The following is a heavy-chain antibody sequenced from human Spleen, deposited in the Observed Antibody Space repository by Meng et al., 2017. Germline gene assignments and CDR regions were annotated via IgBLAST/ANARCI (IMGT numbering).Heavy chain of an antibody. D-gene: IGHD6-19*01. CDR2: IYPGDSDT. V-gene: IGHV5-51*01. J-gene: IGHJ3*02. Sequence: KVSCKGSGYRFSAYWIGWVRQMPGKGLEWMGIIYPGDSDTRYSPSFQGQVTISADKSISTAYLQWSSLKASDTAMYYCARQGAGSGWDPVGAFAIWGQGTRVNV. CDR3: ARQGAGSGWDPVGAFAI. CDR1: GYRFSAYW.